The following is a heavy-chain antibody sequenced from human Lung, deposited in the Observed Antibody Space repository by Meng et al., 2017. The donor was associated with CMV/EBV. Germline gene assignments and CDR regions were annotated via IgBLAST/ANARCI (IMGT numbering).Heavy chain of an antibody. CDR2: ISGGGDRT. Sequence: SCAASGFPFSSYAMSWVRQAPGKGLEWVSAISGGGDRTYNADSVRGRFTISRDESKNTVYLQMSSLRAEDTAVYYCAKGPLRSGSYPSYFDGWGQAXLVTVSS. J-gene: IGHJ4*02. CDR3: AKGPLRSGSYPSYFDG. CDR1: GFPFSSYA. D-gene: IGHD1-26*01. V-gene: IGHV3-23*01.